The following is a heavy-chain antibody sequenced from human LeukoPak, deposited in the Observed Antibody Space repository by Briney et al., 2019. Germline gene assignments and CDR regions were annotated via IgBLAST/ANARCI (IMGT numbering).Heavy chain of an antibody. CDR2: ISSSSSYT. Sequence: GGSLRLSCAASGFTFSDYYMGWIRQAPGKGLEWVSYISSSSSYTNYADSVKGRFTISRDNAKNSLYLQMNSLRAEDTAVYYCARLVTTVIGAFDIWGQGTMVTVSS. V-gene: IGHV3-11*06. J-gene: IGHJ3*02. CDR1: GFTFSDYY. D-gene: IGHD4-17*01. CDR3: ARLVTTVIGAFDI.